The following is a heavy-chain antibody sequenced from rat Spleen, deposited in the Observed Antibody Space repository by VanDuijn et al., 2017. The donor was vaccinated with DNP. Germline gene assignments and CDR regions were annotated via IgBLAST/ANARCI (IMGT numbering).Heavy chain of an antibody. CDR2: ISTSGSRT. CDR3: ARHPLNWDRGWFAY. J-gene: IGHJ3*01. CDR1: GFTFSNYY. V-gene: IGHV5-25*01. D-gene: IGHD5-1*01. Sequence: EVQLVESGGGLVQPGRSLKLSCAASGFTFSNYYMAWVRQAPKKGLEWVATISTSGSRTYYPDSVKGRFTISRDNAKSSLYLQMNSLKSEDTATYYCARHPLNWDRGWFAYWGQGTLVTVSS.